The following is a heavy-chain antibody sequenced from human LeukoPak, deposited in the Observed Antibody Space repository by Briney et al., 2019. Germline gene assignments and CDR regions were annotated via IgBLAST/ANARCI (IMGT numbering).Heavy chain of an antibody. CDR3: VSPRGFSYGYFDY. CDR1: GGSISSSSAY. V-gene: IGHV4-39*01. CDR2: IYYSKNT. D-gene: IGHD5-18*01. Sequence: SETLSLTCTVSGGSISSSSAYWGWIRQPPGKGREWIGSIYYSKNTYYNPSLTSRVTISADTSKNPFSLTLGSVSATDTAVYYCVSPRGFSYGYFDYWGQGTLVTVSS. J-gene: IGHJ4*02.